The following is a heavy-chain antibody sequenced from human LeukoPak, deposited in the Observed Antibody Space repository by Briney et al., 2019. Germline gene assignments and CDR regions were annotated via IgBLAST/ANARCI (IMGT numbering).Heavy chain of an antibody. V-gene: IGHV3-15*05. J-gene: IGHJ4*02. D-gene: IGHD5-12*01. Sequence: GGSLRLSCAASGFTSNNAWMNWVRQAPGKGLEWVGRIKTKSDGGTTDYAAPVKGRFTISRDDSKNTLYLQMNTLKTEDTAVYYCTTDIWVATSSDYWGQGTLVTVSS. CDR1: GFTSNNAW. CDR3: TTDIWVATSSDY. CDR2: IKTKSDGGTT.